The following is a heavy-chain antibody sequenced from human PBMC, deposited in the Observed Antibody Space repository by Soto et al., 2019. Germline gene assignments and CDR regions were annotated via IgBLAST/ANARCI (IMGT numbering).Heavy chain of an antibody. CDR2: IWYDGSNK. Sequence: LRLSCAASGFTFSSYGMHWVRQAPGKGLEWVAVIWYDGSNKYYADSVKGRFTISRDNSKNTLYLQMNSLRAEDTAVYYCARESSIAAAGYGMDVWGQGTTVTVSS. CDR1: GFTFSSYG. CDR3: ARESSIAAAGYGMDV. D-gene: IGHD6-13*01. J-gene: IGHJ6*02. V-gene: IGHV3-33*01.